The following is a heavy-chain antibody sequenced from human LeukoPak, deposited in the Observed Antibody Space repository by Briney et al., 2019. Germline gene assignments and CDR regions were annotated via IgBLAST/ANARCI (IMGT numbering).Heavy chain of an antibody. D-gene: IGHD3-16*01. CDR3: ARVGLWDYYYYGMDV. CDR1: GGSISSGGYS. CDR2: IYYSGST. J-gene: IGHJ6*02. Sequence: SQTLSLTCTVSGGSISSGGYSWSWIRQHPGKGLEWIGYIYYSGSTYYNPSLKSRVTISVDTSKNQFSLKLSSVTAADTAVYYCARVGLWDYYYYGMDVWGQGTTVTVSS. V-gene: IGHV4-31*03.